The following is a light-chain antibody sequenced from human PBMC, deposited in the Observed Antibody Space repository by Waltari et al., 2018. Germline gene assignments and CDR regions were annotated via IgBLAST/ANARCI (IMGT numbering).Light chain of an antibody. CDR2: VAS. Sequence: DIRMTQSPSSLSASVGARVSITCRASETVSTYVSWYQQKPGKAPNLLIYVASNLQSGVPSRLSGSGSVTDFSLTISSLQVEDFATYYCQQSYRIPPTFGQGTKVEI. J-gene: IGKJ2*01. V-gene: IGKV1-39*01. CDR1: ETVSTY. CDR3: QQSYRIPPT.